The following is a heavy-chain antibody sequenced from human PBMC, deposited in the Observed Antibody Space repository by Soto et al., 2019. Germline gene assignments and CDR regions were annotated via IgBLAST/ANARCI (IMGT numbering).Heavy chain of an antibody. J-gene: IGHJ6*02. D-gene: IGHD5-18*01. CDR2: ISYDGSNK. Sequence: QVQLVESGGGVVQPGRSLRLSCAASGFTFSTYAMHWVRQTPGKGLEWVAVISYDGSNKFSADSVKGRSTISRDNSKNTLFLQRNTLRTEDTAVYYCAREPRGYNYDYYYYAMDVWGQGTTVTVSS. CDR1: GFTFSTYA. V-gene: IGHV3-30-3*01. CDR3: AREPRGYNYDYYYYAMDV.